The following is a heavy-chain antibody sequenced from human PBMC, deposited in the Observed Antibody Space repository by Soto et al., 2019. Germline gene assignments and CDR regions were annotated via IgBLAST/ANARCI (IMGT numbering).Heavy chain of an antibody. J-gene: IGHJ6*02. CDR3: ARDYSGYSSDPDNYGLDV. D-gene: IGHD4-17*01. V-gene: IGHV4-39*01. CDR2: IYYSGTT. Sequence: QLQLQESGPGLVKPSETLSLTCTVSGGSVSSTSYYWGWIRQPPGKGLEWIGNIYYSGTTNYNPSLKSRVTISLAKAKNQFSLTVTSVTAADTDVYYCARDYSGYSSDPDNYGLDVWGQGTPVTVSS. CDR1: GGSVSSTSYY.